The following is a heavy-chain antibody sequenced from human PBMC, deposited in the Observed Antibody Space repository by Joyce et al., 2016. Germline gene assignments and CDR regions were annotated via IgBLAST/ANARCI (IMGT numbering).Heavy chain of an antibody. CDR2: IIPIVGVA. CDR1: GGNFYDYT. V-gene: IGHV1-69*04. Sequence: VQLVQSGAEVKKPGSSVKVSCKVSGGNFYDYTLTWVRQAPGQGLEWMGRIIPIVGVANYARKFRGRVALTADKSTATAYLELNSLRLDDTAMFFCTRGRIEYSKTFNAYDIWGQGTMVTVSS. J-gene: IGHJ3*02. CDR3: TRGRIEYSKTFNAYDI. D-gene: IGHD2/OR15-2a*01.